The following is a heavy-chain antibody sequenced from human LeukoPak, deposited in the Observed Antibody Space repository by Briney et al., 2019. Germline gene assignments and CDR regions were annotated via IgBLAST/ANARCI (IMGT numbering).Heavy chain of an antibody. CDR2: IYPGDSDT. J-gene: IGHJ3*01. CDR3: ARYGNSGTYSHGFDV. CDR1: GYSFTGHW. D-gene: IGHD3-10*01. V-gene: IGHV5-51*01. Sequence: GESLKISCEAFGYSFTGHWIGWVRQMPGRGLEFMGTIYPGDSDTRYSPSFEVRVSISVDKSINTAYLQWSGLKASDTAMYYCARYGNSGTYSHGFDVWGQGTMVIVSS.